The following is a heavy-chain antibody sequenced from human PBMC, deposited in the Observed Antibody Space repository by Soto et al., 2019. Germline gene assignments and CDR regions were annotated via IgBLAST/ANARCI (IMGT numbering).Heavy chain of an antibody. V-gene: IGHV4-30-4*01. CDR3: GRDLTSNANCIDP. Sequence: PSETLSLTCSVSGDYIHVGGYYWTWIRQRPGKGLEWMGYIYYTGKTYYNPSLESRLTMSVDRSKNQFSLRVTSVTAADTAVYFCGRDLTSNANCIDPWGQGTLVTVSS. J-gene: IGHJ5*02. CDR1: GDYIHVGGYY. D-gene: IGHD2-2*01. CDR2: IYYTGKT.